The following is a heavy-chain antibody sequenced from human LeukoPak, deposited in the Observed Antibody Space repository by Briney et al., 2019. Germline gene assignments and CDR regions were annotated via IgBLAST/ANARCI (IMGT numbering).Heavy chain of an antibody. CDR1: GFTFSSYE. Sequence: GGSLRLSCAASGFTFSSYEMNWVRQAPGKGLEWVSYISSSGSTIYYADSVKGRFTISRDNAKNSLYLQMNSLRAEDTAVYYCAKEAGKSSSWWIDYWGQGTLVTVSS. V-gene: IGHV3-48*03. J-gene: IGHJ4*02. CDR2: ISSSGSTI. D-gene: IGHD6-13*01. CDR3: AKEAGKSSSWWIDY.